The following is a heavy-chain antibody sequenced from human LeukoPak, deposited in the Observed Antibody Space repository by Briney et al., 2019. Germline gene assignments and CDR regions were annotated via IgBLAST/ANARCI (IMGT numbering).Heavy chain of an antibody. CDR2: INTNTGNP. J-gene: IGHJ5*02. Sequence: GASVKVSCKASGYFFTNYAMNWVRQAPGQGLEWMGWINTNTGNPTHAQGFTGRFVFSLDTSVSTAYLQINSLKSEDTAVYYCARDLYNWFDPWGQGTLVTVSS. V-gene: IGHV7-4-1*02. CDR1: GYFFTNYA. CDR3: ARDLYNWFDP.